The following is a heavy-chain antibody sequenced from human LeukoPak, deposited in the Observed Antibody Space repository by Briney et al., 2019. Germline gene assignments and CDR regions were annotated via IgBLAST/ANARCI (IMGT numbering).Heavy chain of an antibody. J-gene: IGHJ4*02. CDR3: ARRGGFGGSSYYFDY. CDR2: IIPIFGTA. CDR1: GGTFSSYA. D-gene: IGHD3-10*01. V-gene: IGHV1-69*13. Sequence: GASVKVSCKASGGTFSSYAISWVRQAPGQGLEWMGGIIPIFGTANYAQKFQGRVTITAGESTSAAYMELSSLRSEDTAVYYCARRGGFGGSSYYFDYWGQGTLVTVSS.